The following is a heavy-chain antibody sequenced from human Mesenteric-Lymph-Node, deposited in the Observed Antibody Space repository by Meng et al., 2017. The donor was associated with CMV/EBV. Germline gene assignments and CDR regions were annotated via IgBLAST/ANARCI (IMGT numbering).Heavy chain of an antibody. CDR2: ITTTSSFI. J-gene: IGHJ4*02. V-gene: IGHV3-21*01. CDR3: ARDSKWEQPVY. D-gene: IGHD1/OR15-1a*01. CDR1: GFTFSSYW. Sequence: GGSLRLSCAASGFTFSSYWMTWVRQAPGKGLEWVSSITTTSSFISYADSVKGRFTISRDNAKNSLYLEMNSLRANDTGAYYCARDSKWEQPVYWGQGTVVTVSS.